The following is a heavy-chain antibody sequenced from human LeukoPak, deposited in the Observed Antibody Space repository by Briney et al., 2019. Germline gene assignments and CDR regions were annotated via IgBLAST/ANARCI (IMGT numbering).Heavy chain of an antibody. CDR3: ARVQGWFTFDDAFDI. CDR2: ISPSGGST. J-gene: IGHJ3*02. CDR1: GYTFTSNY. D-gene: IGHD3-10*01. V-gene: IGHV1-46*01. Sequence: ASVKVSCKAFGYTFTSNYMHWVRQAPGQGPEWMGVISPSGGSTTYAQKFQGRVTLTRDMSTSTDYLELRSLRSDDTAVYYCARVQGWFTFDDAFDIWGQGTMVTVSS.